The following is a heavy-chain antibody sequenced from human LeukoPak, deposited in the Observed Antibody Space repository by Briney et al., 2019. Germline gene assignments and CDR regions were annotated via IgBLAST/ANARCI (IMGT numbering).Heavy chain of an antibody. CDR1: GFTFSSYA. Sequence: GGSLRLSCAASGFTFSSYAMHWVRQAPGKGLEWVAFIRYDGSNKYYADSVKGRFTISRDNSKNTLYLQMNSLRAEDTAVYYCAKDRRAVPAAIDWGQGTLVTVSS. D-gene: IGHD2-2*01. CDR3: AKDRRAVPAAID. V-gene: IGHV3-30*02. J-gene: IGHJ4*02. CDR2: IRYDGSNK.